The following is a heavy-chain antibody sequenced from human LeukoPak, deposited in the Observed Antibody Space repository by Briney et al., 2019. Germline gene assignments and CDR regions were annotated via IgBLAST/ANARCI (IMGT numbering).Heavy chain of an antibody. CDR2: INWNSGSI. CDR3: AKDKVFGGELDY. J-gene: IGHJ4*02. V-gene: IGHV3-9*01. Sequence: SGGSLRLSCAASGFTFDDYAMHWVRHAPGKGLEWVSGINWNSGSIDYAGSVKGRFTISRDNAMNSLYLQMNTLRPEDTALYYCAKDKVFGGELDYWGQGTLVTVSS. CDR1: GFTFDDYA. D-gene: IGHD3-10*01.